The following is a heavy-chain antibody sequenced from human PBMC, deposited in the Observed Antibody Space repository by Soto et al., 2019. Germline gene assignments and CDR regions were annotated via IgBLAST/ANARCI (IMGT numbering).Heavy chain of an antibody. CDR2: IIPLFGTA. V-gene: IGHV1-69*01. CDR1: GVTFSSET. D-gene: IGHD2-21*01. Sequence: QVQLVQSGAEVKKPGSSVKVSCKASGVTFSSETISWVRQAPGQGLEWVGGIIPLFGTAYYAQKFQGRVTITADESTSTLYIELSSRRSDDTDVYYCATKLGDNPASPVDSWGQGTVVTFSS. CDR3: ATKLGDNPASPVDS. J-gene: IGHJ4*02.